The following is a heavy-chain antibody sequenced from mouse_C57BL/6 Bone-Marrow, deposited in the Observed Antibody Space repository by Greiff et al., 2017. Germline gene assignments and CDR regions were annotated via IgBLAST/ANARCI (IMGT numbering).Heavy chain of an antibody. CDR2: IHPSDSDT. Sequence: VQLQQSGPELVKPGASVKLSCKASGYTFTSYDINWVKQRPGQGLEWIGRIHPSDSDTNYNQKFKGKATLTVDKSSSTAYMQLSSLTSEDSAVYYCAILGGSSSYYFDYWGQGTTLTVSS. CDR1: GYTFTSYD. D-gene: IGHD1-1*01. J-gene: IGHJ2*01. V-gene: IGHV1-74*01. CDR3: AILGGSSSYYFDY.